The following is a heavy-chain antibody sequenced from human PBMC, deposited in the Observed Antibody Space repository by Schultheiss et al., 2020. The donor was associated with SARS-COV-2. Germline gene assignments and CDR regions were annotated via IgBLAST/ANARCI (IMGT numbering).Heavy chain of an antibody. CDR3: ARDPRTAYNWNYRGMDV. J-gene: IGHJ6*02. CDR2: ISSTTGYT. V-gene: IGHV3-11*06. Sequence: GGSLRLSCAASGFTFSDYSINWIRQAPGKGLEWVSYISSTTGYTNYADSVKGRFAISRDNAKNSLSLQMNSLRAEDTAVYYCARDPRTAYNWNYRGMDVWGQGTTVTVSS. D-gene: IGHD1-7*01. CDR1: GFTFSDYS.